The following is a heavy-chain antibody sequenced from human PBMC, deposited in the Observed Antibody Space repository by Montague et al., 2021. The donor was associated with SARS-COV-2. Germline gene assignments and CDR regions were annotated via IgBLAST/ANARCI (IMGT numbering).Heavy chain of an antibody. J-gene: IGHJ3*02. Sequence: SETLSLTCTVSGGSISTYYRSWIRQPPGKGLEWIGYINHSGSTNYNPSLKSRVTISVDTSKNQFSLKLSSVTAADTAVYYCARHGPVWVVTGIHNTFDIWGQGTLVTVSS. CDR3: ARHGPVWVVTGIHNTFDI. CDR2: INHSGST. D-gene: IGHD2-21*02. CDR1: GGSISTYY. V-gene: IGHV4-59*08.